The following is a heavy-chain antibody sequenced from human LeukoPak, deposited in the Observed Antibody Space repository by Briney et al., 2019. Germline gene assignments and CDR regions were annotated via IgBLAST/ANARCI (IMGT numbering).Heavy chain of an antibody. CDR3: ARVPPSAHQMLSSDY. Sequence: ASVTVSCKASGYTFTNYCISWVRQAPGQGLEWMAWINANNGETRYAQNLQARVTMTTDTSTSTAYMELRSLRSDDTAVYYCARVPPSAHQMLSSDYWGQGTPVTVSS. CDR1: GYTFTNYC. J-gene: IGHJ4*02. D-gene: IGHD2-2*01. CDR2: INANNGET. V-gene: IGHV1-18*04.